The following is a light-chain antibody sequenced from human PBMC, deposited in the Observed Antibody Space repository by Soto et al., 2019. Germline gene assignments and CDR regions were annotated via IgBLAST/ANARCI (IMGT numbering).Light chain of an antibody. J-gene: IGLJ2*01. CDR1: SSDVGGYNY. CDR3: SSYTSSIVV. Sequence: QSALTQPASVSGSPGQSITISCTGTSSDVGGYNYVSWYQQHPGKAPKLMIYDVSNRPSGVSNCFSGSKSGNTASLTISGLQAEDEADYYCSSYTSSIVVFGGGTQVTVL. CDR2: DVS. V-gene: IGLV2-14*01.